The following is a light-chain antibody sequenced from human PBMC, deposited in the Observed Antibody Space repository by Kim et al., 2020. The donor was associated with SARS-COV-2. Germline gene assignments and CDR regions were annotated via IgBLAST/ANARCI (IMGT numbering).Light chain of an antibody. CDR3: QVWDSSSDHPRV. CDR1: NIGSKS. Sequence: PGKTSRITCGGNNIGSKSVHWYQRKPGQAPVLVIYYDSDRPSGIPERFSGSNSGNTATLTISRVEAGDEADYYCQVWDSSSDHPRVFGGGTQLTVL. V-gene: IGLV3-21*04. J-gene: IGLJ2*01. CDR2: YDS.